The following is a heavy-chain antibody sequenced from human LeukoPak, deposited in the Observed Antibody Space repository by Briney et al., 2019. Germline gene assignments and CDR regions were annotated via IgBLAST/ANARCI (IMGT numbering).Heavy chain of an antibody. CDR3: ARELERGAFDI. Sequence: PGGSLRLSCAASGFTFSSYSMNWVRQAPGKGLEWVSYISSSSSTIYYADSVKGRFTISRDNAKNSLYLQMNSLRAEDTAVYYCARELERGAFDIWGQGTMVTVSS. J-gene: IGHJ3*02. CDR2: ISSSSSTI. D-gene: IGHD1-1*01. V-gene: IGHV3-48*01. CDR1: GFTFSSYS.